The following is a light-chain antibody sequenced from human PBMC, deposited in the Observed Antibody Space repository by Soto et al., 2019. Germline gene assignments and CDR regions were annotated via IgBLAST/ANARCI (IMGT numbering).Light chain of an antibody. CDR3: QQRSNWPLT. CDR1: QSVSSY. Sequence: GERATLSCRASQSVSSYLAWYQQKPGQAPRLLIYDASNRATGIPARFSGSGSGTDFTLTISSLEPEDFAVYYCQQRSNWPLTFGGGTRWISN. V-gene: IGKV3-11*01. J-gene: IGKJ4*01. CDR2: DAS.